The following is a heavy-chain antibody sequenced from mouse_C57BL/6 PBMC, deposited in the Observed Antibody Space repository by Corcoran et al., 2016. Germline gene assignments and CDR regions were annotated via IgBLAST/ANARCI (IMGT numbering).Heavy chain of an antibody. CDR1: GYTFTTYG. CDR3: ATYGAWFAY. Sequence: QSQLVQSGPELKKPGETVKISCKASGYTFTTYGMSWVKQAPGKGLKWMGWINTYSGVPTYADDFKGRFAFSLETSASTAYLQINNLKNEDTATYFCATYGAWFAYWGQGTLVTVSA. J-gene: IGHJ3*01. D-gene: IGHD1-1*02. V-gene: IGHV9-3*01. CDR2: INTYSGVP.